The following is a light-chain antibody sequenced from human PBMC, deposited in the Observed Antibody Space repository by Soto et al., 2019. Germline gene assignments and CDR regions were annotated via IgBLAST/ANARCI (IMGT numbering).Light chain of an antibody. CDR2: EVT. CDR3: SSYSATNTLV. J-gene: IGLJ1*01. V-gene: IGLV2-14*01. Sequence: QSVLAQPASVSGSPGQSITISCTGTSSDVGDYPYVSWYQQHPGEVPKLIIYEVTNRPSGVTSRFSGSKSENTASLTISGLQAEEEADCYCSSYSATNTLVFGGGTKVTVL. CDR1: SSDVGDYPY.